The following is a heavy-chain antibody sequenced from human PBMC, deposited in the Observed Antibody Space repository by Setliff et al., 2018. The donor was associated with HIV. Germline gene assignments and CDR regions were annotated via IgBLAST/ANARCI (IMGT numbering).Heavy chain of an antibody. V-gene: IGHV1-58*01. D-gene: IGHD3-10*01. CDR1: GFTFTSSA. CDR2: IVVGSGNT. J-gene: IGHJ3*02. CDR3: AAEVKGILWFGGDAFDI. Sequence: SVKVSCKASGFTFTSSAVQWVRQARGQRLEWIGWIVVGSGNTNFAQKFQERVTITRDMSTSTAYMELSSLRSEDTAVYYCAAEVKGILWFGGDAFDIWGQGTMVT.